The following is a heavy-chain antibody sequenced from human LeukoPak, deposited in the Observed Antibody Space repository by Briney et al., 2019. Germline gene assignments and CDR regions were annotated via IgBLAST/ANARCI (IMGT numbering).Heavy chain of an antibody. D-gene: IGHD7-27*01. J-gene: IGHJ6*02. Sequence: GGSLRLSCAASGFTFRTFAMSWVRQAPGKGLECVSVISAGGGNTYYADSVKGRFTISRDNSKNTLYLQMNSLRAEDTAVYYCAKGSPGLYYYYGMDVWGQGTTVTVSS. CDR2: ISAGGGNT. V-gene: IGHV3-23*01. CDR3: AKGSPGLYYYYGMDV. CDR1: GFTFRTFA.